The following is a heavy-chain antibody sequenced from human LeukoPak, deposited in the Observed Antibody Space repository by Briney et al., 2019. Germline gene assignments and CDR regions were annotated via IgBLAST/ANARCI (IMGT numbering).Heavy chain of an antibody. CDR1: GGSISSYY. CDR2: IYTSGST. CDR3: ARGLYRSSWYVPAGY. J-gene: IGHJ4*02. V-gene: IGHV4-4*07. Sequence: PSETLSLTCTVSGGSISSYYWSWTRQPAGKGLEWIRRIYTSGSTNYNPPLKSRVTTSVDTSKNQFSLKLSSVTAADTAVYYCARGLYRSSWYVPAGYWGQGTLVTVSS. D-gene: IGHD6-13*01.